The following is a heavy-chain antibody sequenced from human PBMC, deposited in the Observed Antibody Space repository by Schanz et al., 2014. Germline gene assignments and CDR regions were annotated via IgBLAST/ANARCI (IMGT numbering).Heavy chain of an antibody. Sequence: EVQLVESGGGLVQPGGSLRLSCVASGFTFSNYWMTWVRQAPGKGLEWVASIKQDESEKYYVDSVKGRFTISRDNAKTYLFSHMNSLRAEDTAVYYCVRDILHRVYDSGSPWGQGTLVTVSS. CDR3: VRDILHRVYDSGSP. CDR2: IKQDESEK. J-gene: IGHJ5*02. CDR1: GFTFSNYW. D-gene: IGHD3-10*01. V-gene: IGHV3-7*04.